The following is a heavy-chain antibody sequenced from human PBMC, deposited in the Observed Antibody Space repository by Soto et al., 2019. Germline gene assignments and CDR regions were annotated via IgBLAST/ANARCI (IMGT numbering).Heavy chain of an antibody. Sequence: GASVKVSCKASGYAFITYSINWVRQAPGQGLEWVGWIGGYNGDTKYSQKFQGRVTITRDTSASTAYMELSSLRSEDTAVYYCARGIAAADEWAYYYYYMDVWGKGTTVTVSS. CDR1: GYAFITYS. J-gene: IGHJ6*03. V-gene: IGHV1-3*01. D-gene: IGHD6-13*01. CDR2: IGGYNGDT. CDR3: ARGIAAADEWAYYYYYMDV.